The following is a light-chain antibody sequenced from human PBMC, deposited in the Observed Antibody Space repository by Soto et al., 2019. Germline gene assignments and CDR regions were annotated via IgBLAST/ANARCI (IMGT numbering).Light chain of an antibody. CDR1: SSDVGGYDF. CDR2: DVT. J-gene: IGLJ2*01. V-gene: IGLV2-14*01. Sequence: QSALTQPASVSGSPGQSITISCTGTSSDVGGYDFVSWYQQHPGKVPKLLLYDVTRRPPGVSHRFSGSKSRNTASLAISGLQPEDEADYYCSSYTSGSTLVVFGGGTKLTVL. CDR3: SSYTSGSTLVV.